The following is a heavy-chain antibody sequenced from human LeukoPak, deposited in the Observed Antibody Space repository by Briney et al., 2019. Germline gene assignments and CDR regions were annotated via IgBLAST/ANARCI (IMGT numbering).Heavy chain of an antibody. V-gene: IGHV3-21*01. J-gene: IGHJ2*01. CDR2: ISATSSHI. CDR1: GFIFSDYS. CDR3: ANALGCFSDL. D-gene: IGHD4/OR15-4a*01. Sequence: PGGPVSLSCAASGFIFSDYSMKWLRQAPGKGLEWVLYISATSSHIDHAEGGKGRFTTSRDNAKNSLFLQMNSLRVEETAVYYCANALGCFSDLWGRGTLVTVSS.